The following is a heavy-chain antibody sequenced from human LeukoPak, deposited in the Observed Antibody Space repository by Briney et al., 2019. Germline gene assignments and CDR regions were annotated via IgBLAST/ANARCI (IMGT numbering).Heavy chain of an antibody. CDR3: ARDTYYYNSDTSWSDVFDI. D-gene: IGHD3-22*01. Sequence: SETLSLTCAVYGGSFSGYYWSWIRQPPGKGLEWIGEINHSGSTNYNPSLKSRVAMSVDTSKNQFSLKLSSVTAADTAVYYRARDTYYYNSDTSWSDVFDIWGQGTMVTVSS. CDR2: INHSGST. V-gene: IGHV4-34*01. CDR1: GGSFSGYY. J-gene: IGHJ3*02.